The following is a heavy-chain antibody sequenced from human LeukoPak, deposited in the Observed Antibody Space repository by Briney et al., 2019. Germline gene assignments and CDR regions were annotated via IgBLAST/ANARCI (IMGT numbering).Heavy chain of an antibody. V-gene: IGHV4-59*01. J-gene: IGHJ3*02. CDR3: ARDQTDKGDAFDM. Sequence: SETLSLTCTVSGGSISSYYWSWIRQPPGKGLEWIAYIYSSGSTNYNPSLKSRVTISIDTSKNQFSLKLSSVTAADTAVYYCARDQTDKGDAFDMWGQGRMVTVSS. CDR2: IYSSGST. D-gene: IGHD2-21*02. CDR1: GGSISSYY.